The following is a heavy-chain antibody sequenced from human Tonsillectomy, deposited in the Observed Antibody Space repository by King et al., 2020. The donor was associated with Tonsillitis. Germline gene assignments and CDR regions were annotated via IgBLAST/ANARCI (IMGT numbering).Heavy chain of an antibody. V-gene: IGHV3-30*04. Sequence: VQLVESGGGVVQPGRSLRLSCAASGFTFGSYAMHWVRQAPGKGLEWVAVISYDGSNKYYADSVKGRFTISRDNSKNTLYLQMNSLRAEDTAVYYCARAFFTGDYWYFDLGPWHPGHCLL. J-gene: IGHJ2*01. CDR1: GFTFGSYA. D-gene: IGHD4-17*01. CDR3: ARAFFTGDYWYFDL. CDR2: ISYDGSNK.